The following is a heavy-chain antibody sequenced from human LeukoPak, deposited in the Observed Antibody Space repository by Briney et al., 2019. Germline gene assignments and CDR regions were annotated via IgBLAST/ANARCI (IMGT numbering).Heavy chain of an antibody. D-gene: IGHD3-10*02. V-gene: IGHV3-48*03. CDR1: GFTFSSYE. Sequence: PGGSLTLSCAASGFTFSSYEMHWVRQAPGKGLEWVSYISSSGSTIYYADSVKGRFTISRDNAKNSLYLQMNSLRAEDTAVYYCAELGITMIGGVWGKGTTVTISS. J-gene: IGHJ6*04. CDR2: ISSSGSTI. CDR3: AELGITMIGGV.